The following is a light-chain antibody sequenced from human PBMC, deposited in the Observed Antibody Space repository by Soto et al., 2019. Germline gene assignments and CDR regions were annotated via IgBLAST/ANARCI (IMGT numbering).Light chain of an antibody. J-gene: IGKJ4*01. CDR3: QQRSSWPPT. Sequence: EMVLTQSPATLSLSPGEGATLSCRTSQSVSTSLVWYQQKPGQAPRLLIYDASNRATGIPARFSGSGSWTDFTLTISRLEPEDLAVYFCQQRSSWPPTYVGGTKVEIK. CDR1: QSVSTS. V-gene: IGKV3-11*01. CDR2: DAS.